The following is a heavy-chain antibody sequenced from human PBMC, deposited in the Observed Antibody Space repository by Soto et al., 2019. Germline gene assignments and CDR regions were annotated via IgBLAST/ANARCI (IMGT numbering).Heavy chain of an antibody. V-gene: IGHV4-4*07. D-gene: IGHD3-3*01. J-gene: IGHJ5*02. CDR2: IYTSGST. CDR3: ARDDFWSGYSHGWFDP. CDR1: GGSISSYY. Sequence: PSETLSLTCTVSGGSISSYYWSWIRQPAGKGLEWIGRIYTSGSTNYNPSLKSRVTTSVDTSKNQFSLKLSSVTAADTAVYYCARDDFWSGYSHGWFDPWGQGTLVTVS.